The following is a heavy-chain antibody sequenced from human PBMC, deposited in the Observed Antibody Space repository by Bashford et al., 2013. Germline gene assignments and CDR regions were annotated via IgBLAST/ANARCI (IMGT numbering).Heavy chain of an antibody. V-gene: IGHV4-59*02. D-gene: IGHD3-3*01. J-gene: IGHJ3*01. CDR2: IYYSGGT. CDR3: ARREYYDFWSGNRNRIRDAFDV. Sequence: SETLSLTCTVSGGSVTTYYWSWIRQSPGKGLEWIGYIYYSGGTHYNPSLKSRVAISLDTSKNQFSLSLNSVTAADTAVYYCARREYYDFWSGNRNRIRDAFDVWGQGRMVTVSS. CDR1: GGSVTTYY.